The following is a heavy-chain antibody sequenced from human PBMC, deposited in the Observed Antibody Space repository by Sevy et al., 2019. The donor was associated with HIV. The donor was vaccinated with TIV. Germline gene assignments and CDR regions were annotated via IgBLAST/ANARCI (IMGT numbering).Heavy chain of an antibody. D-gene: IGHD1-7*01. Sequence: SETLSLTCTVSGGSVNSGSYYWSWIRQPPGKGLEWIGYIYYSGSTNYNPSLKSRVTISVDTSKNQFSLKLSSVTAADTAVYYCAREGSQLELLRFDPWGQGTLVTVSS. CDR1: GGSVNSGSYY. CDR3: AREGSQLELLRFDP. V-gene: IGHV4-61*01. CDR2: IYYSGST. J-gene: IGHJ5*02.